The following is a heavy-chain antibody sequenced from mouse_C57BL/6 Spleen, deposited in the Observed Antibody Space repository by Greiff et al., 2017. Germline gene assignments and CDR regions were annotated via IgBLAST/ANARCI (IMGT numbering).Heavy chain of an antibody. Sequence: EVNVVQSGGGLVKPGGSLKLSCEASGFTFSDYGMHWVRQAPEKGLEWVAYISSGSSTIDYADTVKGRFTISRANAKNTLFLQMTSLSSEDTAIYYCTRPQLWPYGYWGQGTTLTVSS. V-gene: IGHV5-17*01. CDR1: GFTFSDYG. J-gene: IGHJ2*01. D-gene: IGHD2-10*02. CDR3: TRPQLWPYGY. CDR2: ISSGSSTI.